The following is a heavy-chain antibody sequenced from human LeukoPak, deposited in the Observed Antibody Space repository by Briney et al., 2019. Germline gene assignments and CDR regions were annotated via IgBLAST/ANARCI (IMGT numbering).Heavy chain of an antibody. CDR2: ISSSSSTI. Sequence: GGSLRLSCAASGFTFSSYSMNWVRQAPGKGLEWVSYISSSSSTIYYADSVKGRFTISRDNAKNSLYLQMNSLRAEDTAVYYCARVGYCSGGSCYYYYYYMDVWGKGTTVTVSS. J-gene: IGHJ6*03. CDR3: ARVGYCSGGSCYYYYYYMDV. V-gene: IGHV3-48*01. CDR1: GFTFSSYS. D-gene: IGHD2-15*01.